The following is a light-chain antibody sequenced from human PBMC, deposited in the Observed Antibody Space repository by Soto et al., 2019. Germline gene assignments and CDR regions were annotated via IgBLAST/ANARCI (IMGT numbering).Light chain of an antibody. V-gene: IGKV1-39*01. CDR2: VAS. J-gene: IGKJ4*01. Sequence: DIQMTQSPSSLSASVGDSVTITCRASQSINIYLSWYQQKPGKVPKLLINVASTLQGGVPSRFSGSGSGTEFTLAISSLQPEDSATYYCQQSFSTPQTFGGGTRVEIK. CDR3: QQSFSTPQT. CDR1: QSINIY.